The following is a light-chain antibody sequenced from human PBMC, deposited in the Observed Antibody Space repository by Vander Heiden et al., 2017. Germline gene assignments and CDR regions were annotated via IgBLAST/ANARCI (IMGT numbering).Light chain of an antibody. CDR3: QQSDSSPWT. CDR1: QSISNY. CDR2: AAS. Sequence: DIQMTQSPSSLSASVGDRVTITCRASQSISNYLNWYQQKPGKAPKLLIYAASSLQSGVSSRFRGSGSGTDFTLTISRLQPEYLATYYCQQSDSSPWTFGQGTKVEI. V-gene: IGKV1-39*01. J-gene: IGKJ1*01.